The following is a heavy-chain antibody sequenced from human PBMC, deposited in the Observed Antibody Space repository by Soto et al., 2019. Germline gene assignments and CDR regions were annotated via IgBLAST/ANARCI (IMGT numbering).Heavy chain of an antibody. CDR1: GFTFSSYA. Sequence: GGSLRLSCAASGFTFSSYAMSWVRQAPGKGLEWVSAISGSGGSTYYADSVKGRFTISRDNSKNTLYLQMNSLRAEDTAVYYCAKDRRGMTYYDFWSGLNFDYWGQGTLVTVSS. CDR3: AKDRRGMTYYDFWSGLNFDY. J-gene: IGHJ4*02. D-gene: IGHD3-3*01. V-gene: IGHV3-23*01. CDR2: ISGSGGST.